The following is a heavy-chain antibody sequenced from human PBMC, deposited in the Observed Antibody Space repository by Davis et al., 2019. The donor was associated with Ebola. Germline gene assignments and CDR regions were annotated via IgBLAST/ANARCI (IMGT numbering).Heavy chain of an antibody. V-gene: IGHV4-59*01. D-gene: IGHD2-15*01. CDR3: ARGELGYCSGGSCYWFDP. J-gene: IGHJ5*02. Sequence: SETLSLTCTVPGRSISSYYWSWIRQPPGKGLEWIGYIYYCRSTNYNPSHKNRVTISVDTSKNQFSLKLSSVTAADTAVYYCARGELGYCSGGSCYWFDPWGQGTLVTVSS. CDR1: GRSISSYY. CDR2: IYYCRST.